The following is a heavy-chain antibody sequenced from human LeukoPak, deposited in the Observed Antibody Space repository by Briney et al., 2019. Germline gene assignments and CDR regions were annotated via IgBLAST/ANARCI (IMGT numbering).Heavy chain of an antibody. Sequence: PGGSLRLSCAASGFIFSTYSMTWVRQTPGKGLEWVSYISTSSATIYYADSVKGRFTISRDNAKNSLYLQMNSLRAEDTAVYYCARGTIAAAGYYYFDYWGQGTQVTVSS. CDR1: GFIFSTYS. J-gene: IGHJ4*02. CDR3: ARGTIAAAGYYYFDY. D-gene: IGHD6-13*01. CDR2: ISTSSATI. V-gene: IGHV3-48*04.